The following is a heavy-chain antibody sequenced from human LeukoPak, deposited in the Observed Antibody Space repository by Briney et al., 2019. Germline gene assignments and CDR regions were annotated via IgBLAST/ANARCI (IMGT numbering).Heavy chain of an antibody. J-gene: IGHJ4*02. V-gene: IGHV4-4*07. CDR3: ARGPLMRVSGTIDY. D-gene: IGHD3-3*01. CDR2: IYTSGST. CDR1: GGSISSYY. Sequence: PSETLSLTCTVSGGSISSYYWSWIRQPAGKGLEWIGRIYTSGSTNYSPSLKSRVTMSIETSMNQFSLNLGSVTATDTAVYYCARGPLMRVSGTIDYWGQGTLATVSS.